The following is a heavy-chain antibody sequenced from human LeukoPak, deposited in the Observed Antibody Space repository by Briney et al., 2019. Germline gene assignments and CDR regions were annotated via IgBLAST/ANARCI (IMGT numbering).Heavy chain of an antibody. CDR3: ASLSRGSFEQLGRP. CDR2: IIPIFGTA. CDR1: GGTFSSYA. D-gene: IGHD6-6*01. J-gene: IGHJ5*02. Sequence: GASVKVSCKASGGTFSSYAISWVRQAPGQGLEWMGRIIPIFGTANYAQKFQGRVTITTDESTSTAYMELSSLRSEDTAVYYCASLSRGSFEQLGRPWGQGTLVTVSS. V-gene: IGHV1-69*05.